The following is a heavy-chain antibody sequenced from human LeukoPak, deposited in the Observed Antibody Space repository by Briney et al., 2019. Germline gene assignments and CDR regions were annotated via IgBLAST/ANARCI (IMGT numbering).Heavy chain of an antibody. CDR2: IKEDGSEK. CDR1: GFTFSSYE. J-gene: IGHJ6*02. V-gene: IGHV3-7*01. CDR3: ARGRNLAV. Sequence: GGSLRLSCAASGFTFSSYEMNWVRQAPGKGLEWVANIKEDGSEKYYVDSVKGRFTISRDNAKKSLFLQMNSLRVEDTAVYYCARGRNLAVWGQGTTVTVSS.